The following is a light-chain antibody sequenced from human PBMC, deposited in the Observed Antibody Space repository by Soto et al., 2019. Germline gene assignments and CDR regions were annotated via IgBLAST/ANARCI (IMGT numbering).Light chain of an antibody. Sequence: SYELTQPPSVSVAPGQTARITCGGNNIGSKSVHWYQQKPGQAPVLVVYDDSDRPSGIPDRFSGSNSGNTATLTISRVEAGDEADYYCQVWESSSDHVVFGGGTKLTVL. CDR3: QVWESSSDHVV. J-gene: IGLJ2*01. CDR2: DDS. V-gene: IGLV3-21*02. CDR1: NIGSKS.